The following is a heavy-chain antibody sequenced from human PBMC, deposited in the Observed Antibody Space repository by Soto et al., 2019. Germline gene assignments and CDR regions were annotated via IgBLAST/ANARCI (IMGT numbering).Heavy chain of an antibody. CDR3: AYSYGCYYYGMDV. Sequence: ASETLSLTCAVYGGSFSGYYWSWIRQPPGKGLEWIGEINHSGSTNYNPSLKSRVTISVDTSKNQFSLKLGSVTAADTAVYYCAYSYGCYYYGMDVWGQGTTVTVSS. J-gene: IGHJ6*02. CDR1: GGSFSGYY. CDR2: INHSGST. D-gene: IGHD5-18*01. V-gene: IGHV4-34*01.